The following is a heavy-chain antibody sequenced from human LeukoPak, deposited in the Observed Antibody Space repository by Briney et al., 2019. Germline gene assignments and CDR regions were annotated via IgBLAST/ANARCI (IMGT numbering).Heavy chain of an antibody. CDR2: IYYSGST. J-gene: IGHJ4*02. D-gene: IGHD3-10*01. Sequence: SETLSLTCTVSGGSISMSSYYWGWIRQPPGKGLEWIGSIYYSGSTYYNPSLKSRVTISVDTSKNQFSLKLSSVTAADTAVYYCATLWFGELSSPLNRDYWGQGTLVTVSS. CDR3: ATLWFGELSSPLNRDY. V-gene: IGHV4-39*07. CDR1: GGSISMSSYY.